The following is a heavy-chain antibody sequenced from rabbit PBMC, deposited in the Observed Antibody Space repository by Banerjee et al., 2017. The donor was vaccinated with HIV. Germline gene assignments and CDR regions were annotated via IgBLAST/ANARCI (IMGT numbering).Heavy chain of an antibody. CDR1: GFSFSSDYD. J-gene: IGHJ4*01. CDR2: IWTGNSAGA. CDR3: ARGSPASWNAIYPFNL. V-gene: IGHV1S40*01. Sequence: QSLEESGGDLVKPGASLTLTCTASGFSFSSDYDMCWVRQAPGKGLEWIGCIWTGNSAGAYYATWAKGRFTISKTSSTTVTLQMTSLTAADTATYFCARGSPASWNAIYPFNLWGPGTLVTVS. D-gene: IGHD1-1*01.